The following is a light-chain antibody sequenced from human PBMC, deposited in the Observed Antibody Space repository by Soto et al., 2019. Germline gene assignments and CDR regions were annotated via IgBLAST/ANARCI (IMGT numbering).Light chain of an antibody. CDR2: AAS. CDR1: QDISNF. J-gene: IGKJ1*01. CDR3: QRYRGAPRT. Sequence: DFQMTQSPSSLSASVGDRVTISCRAGQDISNFLAWYQQRPGKVPKLLIYAASTLQSGFPSRFSGSGSGTDFTLTISSLQPEDAATYFCQRYRGAPRTFGQGTKVEIK. V-gene: IGKV1-27*01.